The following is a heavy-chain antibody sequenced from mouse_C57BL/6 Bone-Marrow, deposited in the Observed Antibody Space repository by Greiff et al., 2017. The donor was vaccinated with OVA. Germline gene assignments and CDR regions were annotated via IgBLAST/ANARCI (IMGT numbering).Heavy chain of an antibody. CDR3: ARRDGYDYTWFAY. D-gene: IGHD2-4*01. CDR1: GYTFTDYN. CDR2: INPNNGGT. Sequence: VQLQQSGPELVKPGASVKMSCKASGYTFTDYNMHWVKQSNGKSLEWIGYINPNNGGTSYNQKFKGKATLTVNKSSSTAYMELRSLTSEDSAVYYCARRDGYDYTWFAYWGQGTLVTVSA. J-gene: IGHJ3*01. V-gene: IGHV1-22*01.